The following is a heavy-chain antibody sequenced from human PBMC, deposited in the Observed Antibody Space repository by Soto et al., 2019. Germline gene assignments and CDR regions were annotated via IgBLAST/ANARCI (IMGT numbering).Heavy chain of an antibody. CDR2: MNPNSGNT. D-gene: IGHD3-9*01. CDR3: ARETYYDILTHYMDV. J-gene: IGHJ6*03. V-gene: IGHV1-8*01. Sequence: GASVKVSCKASGYTFTSYDINWVRQATGQGLEWMGRMNPNSGNTGYAQKFQGRVTMTRNTSISTAYMELSSLRSEDTAVYYCARETYYDILTHYMDVWGKGTTVTVSS. CDR1: GYTFTSYD.